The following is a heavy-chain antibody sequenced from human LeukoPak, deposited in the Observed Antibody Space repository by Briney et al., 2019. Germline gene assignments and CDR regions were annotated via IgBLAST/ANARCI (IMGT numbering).Heavy chain of an antibody. V-gene: IGHV4-30-4*08. CDR1: GGSISSGDYY. D-gene: IGHD1-26*01. CDR3: ARHSGFSGSYYGNYYYYYYMDV. CDR2: IYYSGCT. J-gene: IGHJ6*03. Sequence: SETLSLTCTVSGGSISSGDYYWRWIRQPPGKGLERIGYIYYSGCTYYNPARKSRVTISVDTSKNQFSLKLSSVTAADTAVYYCARHSGFSGSYYGNYYYYYYMDVWGKGTTVTVSS.